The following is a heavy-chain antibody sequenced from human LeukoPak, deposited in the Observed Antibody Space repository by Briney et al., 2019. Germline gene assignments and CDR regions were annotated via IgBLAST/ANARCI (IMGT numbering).Heavy chain of an antibody. CDR3: AKLPNYYYYGMDV. J-gene: IGHJ6*02. V-gene: IGHV3-23*01. CDR2: IGGSGGST. CDR1: GFTFSSYA. Sequence: PGGSLRLSCAASGFTFSSYAMSWVRQAPGKGLEWVSAIGGSGGSTYYADSVKGRFTISRDNSKNTLYLQMNSLRAEDTAVYYCAKLPNYYYYGMDVWGQGTTVTVSS.